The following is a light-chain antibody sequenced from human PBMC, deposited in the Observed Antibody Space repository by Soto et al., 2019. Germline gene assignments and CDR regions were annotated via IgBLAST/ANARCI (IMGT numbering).Light chain of an antibody. CDR3: QQRSNWPLIT. J-gene: IGKJ5*01. V-gene: IGKV3-11*01. Sequence: EIVLTQSPDTLSLSPGERATLSCRASQSVSSYLAWYQQKPGQPPRLLIYDASNRATGIPARFSGSGSGTDVTLTSSSLEPEDFAVYYWQQRSNWPLITFGRGTRRE. CDR1: QSVSSY. CDR2: DAS.